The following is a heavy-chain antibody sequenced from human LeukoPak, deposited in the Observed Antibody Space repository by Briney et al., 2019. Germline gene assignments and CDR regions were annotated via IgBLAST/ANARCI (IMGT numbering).Heavy chain of an antibody. V-gene: IGHV3-30-3*01. CDR2: ISYDGSNK. CDR1: GFTFSTYA. J-gene: IGHJ4*02. Sequence: GGSLRLSCAASGFTFSTYAMHWVRQAPGKGLEWVAVISYDGSNKYYADSVKGRFTISRDNSKNTLFLQMNSLRAEDTAVYYCERDGTRGYTYVDYWGQGTLVTVSS. CDR3: ERDGTRGYTYVDY. D-gene: IGHD5-18*01.